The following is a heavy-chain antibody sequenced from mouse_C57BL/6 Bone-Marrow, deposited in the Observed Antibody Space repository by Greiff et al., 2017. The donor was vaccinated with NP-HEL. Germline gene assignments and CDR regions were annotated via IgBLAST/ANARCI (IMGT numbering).Heavy chain of an antibody. Sequence: QVQLQQPGAELVRPGTSVKLSCKASGYTFTSYWMHWVKQRPGQGLEWIGVIDPSDSYTTYTQKFKGKATLTVDTSSSTAYMQLSSLTSEDSAVYYCAREAYSNYDAMDYWGQGTSVTVSS. CDR1: GYTFTSYW. D-gene: IGHD2-5*01. CDR3: AREAYSNYDAMDY. CDR2: IDPSDSYT. V-gene: IGHV1-59*01. J-gene: IGHJ4*01.